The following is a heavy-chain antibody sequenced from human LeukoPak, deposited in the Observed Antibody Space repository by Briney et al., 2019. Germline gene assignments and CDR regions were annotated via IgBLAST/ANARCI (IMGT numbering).Heavy chain of an antibody. Sequence: GGSLRVSCTASGFTFGDYALSWFRQAPGKGLEWVGFIRSKAYGGTTEYAASVKGRFTISRDDSKSIAYLQMNSLKTEDTAVYYCTEAHCGGDCYSSHYDYGLDVWGQGTTVTVSS. CDR3: TEAHCGGDCYSSHYDYGLDV. CDR2: IRSKAYGGTT. CDR1: GFTFGDYA. D-gene: IGHD2-21*02. V-gene: IGHV3-49*03. J-gene: IGHJ6*02.